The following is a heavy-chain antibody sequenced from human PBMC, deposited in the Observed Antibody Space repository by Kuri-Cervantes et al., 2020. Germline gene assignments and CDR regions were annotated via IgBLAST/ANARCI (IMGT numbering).Heavy chain of an antibody. V-gene: IGHV3-30*18. D-gene: IGHD6-13*01. Sequence: GESLKISCAASGFTFSSYGMHWVRQAPGKGLEWVAVISYDGSNRYYADSVKGRFTISRDNSKNTLYLQMNSLRAEDTAMYYCAKSNPGSGWYPVDYWGQGTLVTVSS. J-gene: IGHJ4*02. CDR3: AKSNPGSGWYPVDY. CDR2: ISYDGSNR. CDR1: GFTFSSYG.